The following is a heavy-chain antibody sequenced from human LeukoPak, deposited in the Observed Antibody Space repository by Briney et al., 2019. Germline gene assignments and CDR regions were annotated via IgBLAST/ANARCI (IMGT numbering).Heavy chain of an antibody. J-gene: IGHJ5*02. D-gene: IGHD4-23*01. CDR3: ASTNYDGWFDP. CDR2: INHSGST. CDR1: GGSFSGYY. V-gene: IGHV4-34*01. Sequence: SETLSLTCAVYGGSFSGYYWSWIRQPPGKGLEWIGEINHSGSTNYNPSLKSRVTISVDKSKNQFSLKLSSVTAADTAVYYCASTNYDGWFDPWGQGTLVTVSS.